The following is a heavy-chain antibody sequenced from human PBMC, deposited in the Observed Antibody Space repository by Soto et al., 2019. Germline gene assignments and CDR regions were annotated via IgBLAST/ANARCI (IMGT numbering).Heavy chain of an antibody. CDR3: GRRVYVDY. CDR2: IYSGGTK. V-gene: IGHV3-53*01. Sequence: EVQLVESGGGLIQPGGSLRLSCAASGFTVSSSYMNWVRQAPGKGLEWVSFIYSGGTKYYADTVKGRFTVSIDNHKNTLYLHMNSLSAGATAGYYCGRRVYVDYWGQGTLVTVSS. J-gene: IGHJ4*02. CDR1: GFTVSSSY.